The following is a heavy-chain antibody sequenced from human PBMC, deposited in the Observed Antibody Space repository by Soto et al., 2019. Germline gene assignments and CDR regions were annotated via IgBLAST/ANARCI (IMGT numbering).Heavy chain of an antibody. Sequence: QITLKESGPTQVRPTQTLTLTCTFSGFSLTTSGVGVAWIRQPPGKALEFLALIYWDDTERYRSSLKSRLTIRKDTSKNQVVLTMSNVDPVDTGTYYCAHLLWFGDGALDVWGQGKMVTVSS. CDR3: AHLLWFGDGALDV. CDR2: IYWDDTE. J-gene: IGHJ3*01. V-gene: IGHV2-5*02. D-gene: IGHD3-10*01. CDR1: GFSLTTSGVG.